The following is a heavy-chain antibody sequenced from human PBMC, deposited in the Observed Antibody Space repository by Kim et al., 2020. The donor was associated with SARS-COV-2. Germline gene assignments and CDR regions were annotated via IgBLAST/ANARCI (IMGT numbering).Heavy chain of an antibody. Sequence: GGSLRLSCSASGFTFSNSAMHWVRQAPGKGLEYISTISSNGGATYNADSVKGRFTISRDNSKNTLYLQMSSLRPEDTAVYYCVKGAGSSAWTLDPFDFWGQGTLVTVSS. J-gene: IGHJ4*02. CDR1: GFTFSNSA. D-gene: IGHD6-19*01. V-gene: IGHV3-64D*09. CDR2: ISSNGGAT. CDR3: VKGAGSSAWTLDPFDF.